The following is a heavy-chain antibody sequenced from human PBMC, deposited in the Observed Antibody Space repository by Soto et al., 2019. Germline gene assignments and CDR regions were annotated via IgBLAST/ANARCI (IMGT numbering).Heavy chain of an antibody. D-gene: IGHD6-13*01. J-gene: IGHJ4*02. CDR2: SSGSSSST. Sequence: EVQLVESGGGLVQPGGSLRLSCAAFEFTFSSYSMNWVRQAPGKGLEWISYSSGSSSSTNYADSVRGRFTISRDNAKNSLYLEMNSLRDEDTAVYYCARGTHSTSWLIDSWGQGTLVTVSS. CDR3: ARGTHSTSWLIDS. V-gene: IGHV3-48*02. CDR1: EFTFSSYS.